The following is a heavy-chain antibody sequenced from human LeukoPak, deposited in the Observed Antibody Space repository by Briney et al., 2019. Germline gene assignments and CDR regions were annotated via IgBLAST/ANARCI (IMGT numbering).Heavy chain of an antibody. CDR1: GFIFRNYG. V-gene: IGHV3-30*03. J-gene: IGHJ4*02. CDR2: ISDGGTHL. D-gene: IGHD2-15*01. Sequence: GGSLRLSCAGSGFIFRNYGMHWIRQAPGQGLEWVAVISDGGTHLYYADSVKGRFTISRDNSESTMFLQMNSLRVEDTAVYYCARADIIVVAAATPVGSAFEYWGQGTLITVS. CDR3: ARADIIVVAAATPVGSAFEY.